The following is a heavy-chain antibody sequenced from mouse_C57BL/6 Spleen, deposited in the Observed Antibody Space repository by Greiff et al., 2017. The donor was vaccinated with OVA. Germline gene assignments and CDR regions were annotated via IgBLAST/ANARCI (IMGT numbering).Heavy chain of an antibody. V-gene: IGHV5-4*01. CDR2: ISDGGSYT. Sequence: DVQLQESGGGLVKPGGSLKLSCAASGFTFSSYAMSWVRQTPEKRLEWVATISDGGSYTYYPDNVKGRFTISRDNAKNNLYLQMSHLKSEDTAMYYCARDEGWLNYFDYWGQGTTLTVSS. D-gene: IGHD2-3*01. CDR1: GFTFSSYA. J-gene: IGHJ2*01. CDR3: ARDEGWLNYFDY.